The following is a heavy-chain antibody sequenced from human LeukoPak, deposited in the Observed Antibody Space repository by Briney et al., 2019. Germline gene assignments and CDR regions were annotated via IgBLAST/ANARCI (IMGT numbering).Heavy chain of an antibody. CDR1: GGTFSSYA. V-gene: IGHV1-69*13. J-gene: IGHJ4*02. D-gene: IGHD3-9*01. Sequence: SVKASCKASGGTFSSYAISWVRQAPGQGLEWMGGIIPIFGTANYAQKFQGRVTITADESTSTAYMELSSLRSEDTAVYYCARGRPDWLSPILDYWGQGTLVTVSS. CDR3: ARGRPDWLSPILDY. CDR2: IIPIFGTA.